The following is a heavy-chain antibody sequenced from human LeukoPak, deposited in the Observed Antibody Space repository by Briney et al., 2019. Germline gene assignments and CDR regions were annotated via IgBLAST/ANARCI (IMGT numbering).Heavy chain of an antibody. CDR1: GFTFSSYW. CDR3: ARDVHYYYYMDV. Sequence: GGSLRLSCAASGFTFSSYWMHWVRQAPGKGLVWVSRINSDGSSASYADSVKGRFTISRDNAKNTLYLQMNSLRAEDTAVYYCARDVHYYYYMDVWGKGTTVTISS. V-gene: IGHV3-74*01. J-gene: IGHJ6*03. CDR2: INSDGSSA.